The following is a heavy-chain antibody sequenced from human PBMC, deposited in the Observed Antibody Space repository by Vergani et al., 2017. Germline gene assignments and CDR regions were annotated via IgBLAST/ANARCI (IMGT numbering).Heavy chain of an antibody. V-gene: IGHV3-21*01. D-gene: IGHD2-21*02. CDR2: ISASSTYI. Sequence: VQLVESGGGLVKPGGSLRLSCAASGLAVSSYSMNWVRQIPGKGLEWVSSISASSTYIYYADAVRGRFTISRDNAKTSLFLQMNSLRAEDTAIYYCTRTLVTPFDSWGQGILVTVSS. J-gene: IGHJ4*02. CDR1: GLAVSSYS. CDR3: TRTLVTPFDS.